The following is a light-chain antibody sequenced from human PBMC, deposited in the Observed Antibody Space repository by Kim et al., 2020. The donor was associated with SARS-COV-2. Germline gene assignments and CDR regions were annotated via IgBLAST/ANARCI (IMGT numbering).Light chain of an antibody. CDR2: GAS. V-gene: IGKV3-15*01. CDR1: QSVSTN. CDR3: HQHNNWPLT. Sequence: VSPGERATLSCRASQSVSTNLVWVQQKPGQAPKVLIYGASNRATGIPGRFSGSGSGTEFSLTISSLQSEDFAVYYCHQHNNWPLTFGGGTKVDIK. J-gene: IGKJ4*01.